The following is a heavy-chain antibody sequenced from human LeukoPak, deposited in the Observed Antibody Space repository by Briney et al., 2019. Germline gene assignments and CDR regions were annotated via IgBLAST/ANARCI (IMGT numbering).Heavy chain of an antibody. J-gene: IGHJ5*02. CDR1: GDSVSSNIAS. Sequence: SQTLSLTSAISGDSVSSNIASSNWIRQSPSRGLEWLGRTYYRSKWYNDYAVSVKSRITINPDTSKNQFSLQLNSVTPEDTAVYYCARYDGLDRWFDPWGQGTLVTVSS. CDR3: ARYDGLDRWFDP. CDR2: TYYRSKWYN. V-gene: IGHV6-1*01. D-gene: IGHD3-3*01.